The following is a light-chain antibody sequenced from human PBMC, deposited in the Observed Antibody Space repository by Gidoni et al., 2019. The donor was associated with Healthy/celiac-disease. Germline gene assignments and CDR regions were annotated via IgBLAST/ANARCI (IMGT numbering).Light chain of an antibody. CDR3: QAWDSSTAV. CDR2: QDS. Sequence: SYELTQPPSVSGPPGQTASITCSGDKLGDKYACWYQQKPGQSPVLVIYQDSKRPSGIPERFSGSNSGNTATLTISGTQAMDEADYYCQAWDSSTAVFGGGTKLTVL. J-gene: IGLJ3*02. V-gene: IGLV3-1*01. CDR1: KLGDKY.